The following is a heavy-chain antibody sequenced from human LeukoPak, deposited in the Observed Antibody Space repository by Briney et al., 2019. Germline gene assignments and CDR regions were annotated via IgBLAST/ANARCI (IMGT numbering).Heavy chain of an antibody. J-gene: IGHJ5*02. Sequence: GGSLRLSCAASGFTFSSYSMNWVRQAPGKGLEWVSSISSSSSYIYYADSVKGRFTISRDNAKNSLYLQMNSLRAEDTAVYYCAKDVVPAAIWGNNWFDPWGQGTLVTVSS. D-gene: IGHD2-2*01. CDR3: AKDVVPAAIWGNNWFDP. V-gene: IGHV3-21*04. CDR2: ISSSSSYI. CDR1: GFTFSSYS.